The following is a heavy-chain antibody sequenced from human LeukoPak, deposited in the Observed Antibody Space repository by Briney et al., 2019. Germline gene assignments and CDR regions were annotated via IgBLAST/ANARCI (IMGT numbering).Heavy chain of an antibody. D-gene: IGHD1-1*01. CDR1: GFTFSSYW. CDR3: ARRWNDGRLFDY. CDR2: ITSDGSST. V-gene: IGHV3-74*01. Sequence: GGSLRLSCAASGFTFSSYWMHWVRQAPGKGLVWVSRITSDGSSTSYADSVKGRFTISRDNAKSTLYLQMNSLRAEDTAVYYCARRWNDGRLFDYWGQGTLVTVSS. J-gene: IGHJ4*02.